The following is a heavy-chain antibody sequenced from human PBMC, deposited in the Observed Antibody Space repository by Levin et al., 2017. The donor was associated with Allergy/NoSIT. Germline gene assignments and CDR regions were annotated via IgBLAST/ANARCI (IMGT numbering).Heavy chain of an antibody. Sequence: SQTLSLTCAVYGGSFSGYYWSWIRQPPGKGLEWIGEINHSGSTNYNPSLKSRVTISVDTSKNQFSLKLSSVTAADTAVYYCARGRKIIAAAGYAPQSFQHWGQGTLVTVSS. J-gene: IGHJ1*01. CDR2: INHSGST. CDR1: GGSFSGYY. CDR3: ARGRKIIAAAGYAPQSFQH. V-gene: IGHV4-34*01. D-gene: IGHD6-13*01.